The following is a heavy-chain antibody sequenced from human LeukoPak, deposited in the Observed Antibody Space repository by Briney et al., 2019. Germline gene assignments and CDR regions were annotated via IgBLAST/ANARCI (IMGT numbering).Heavy chain of an antibody. D-gene: IGHD1-14*01. J-gene: IGHJ4*02. CDR2: ISYDGSNK. V-gene: IGHV3-30*04. CDR1: GFTFDDYA. Sequence: PGGSLRLSCAASGFTFDDYAMHWVRQAPGKGLEWVAVISYDGSNKYYADSVKGRFTISRDNSKNTLYLQMNSLRAEDTAVYYCARAPEDYFDYWGQGTLVTVSS. CDR3: ARAPEDYFDY.